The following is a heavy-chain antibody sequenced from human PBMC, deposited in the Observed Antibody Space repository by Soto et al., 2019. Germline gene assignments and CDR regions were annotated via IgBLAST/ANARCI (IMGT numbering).Heavy chain of an antibody. Sequence: GGSLRLSCAASGFTFSSYAMHWVRQAPGKGLEWVAVMSWKGSNKYYADSVKGRFTISRDNAKKSLYLQLDSLRAEETALYYCVRSGDYRSGSYWYFFDYWGQGTQVTVSS. J-gene: IGHJ4*02. D-gene: IGHD3-10*01. CDR3: VRSGDYRSGSYWYFFDY. CDR2: MSWKGSNK. V-gene: IGHV3-30-3*01. CDR1: GFTFSSYA.